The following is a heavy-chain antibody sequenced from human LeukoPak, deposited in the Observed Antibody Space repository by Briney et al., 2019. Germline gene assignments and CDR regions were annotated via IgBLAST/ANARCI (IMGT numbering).Heavy chain of an antibody. J-gene: IGHJ5*02. V-gene: IGHV3-15*01. CDR3: TTDFWRA. D-gene: IGHD3-3*01. CDR2: IKNKTDGGTT. CDR1: GITFSKAW. Sequence: GSLRLSCAASGITFSKAWMSWVRQAPGKGLEWVGRIKNKTDGGTTDYAAPVKGRFTISRDDSKNTLYLQMNSLKTEDTAVYYCTTDFWRAWGQGTLVTVSS.